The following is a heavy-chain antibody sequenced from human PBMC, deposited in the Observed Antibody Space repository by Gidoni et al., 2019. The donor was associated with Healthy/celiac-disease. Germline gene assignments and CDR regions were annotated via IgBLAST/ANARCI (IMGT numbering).Heavy chain of an antibody. Sequence: QVQLVQSGAEVKKPGASVKLSCKASGYTFTRYGISWVRQAPGQGLEWMGWISAYNGNTNYAQKLQGRVTMTTDTSTSTAYMGLRSQGSDDTAVYYCARGDLGFRRNWFDPWGQGTLVTVSS. D-gene: IGHD1-26*01. CDR2: ISAYNGNT. J-gene: IGHJ5*02. CDR1: GYTFTRYG. V-gene: IGHV1-18*01. CDR3: ARGDLGFRRNWFDP.